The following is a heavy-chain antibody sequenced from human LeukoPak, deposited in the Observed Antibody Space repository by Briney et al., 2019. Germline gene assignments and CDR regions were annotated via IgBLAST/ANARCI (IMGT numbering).Heavy chain of an antibody. V-gene: IGHV1-69*04. Sequence: SVKVSCKASGGTFSSYAISWVRQAPGQGLEWMGRIIPILGIANYAQKFQGRVTITADKSTSTAYMELSSLRSEDTAVYYCARDTMALVDTAMVTGMFDPWGQGTLVTVSP. D-gene: IGHD5-18*01. CDR1: GGTFSSYA. CDR3: ARDTMALVDTAMVTGMFDP. CDR2: IIPILGIA. J-gene: IGHJ5*02.